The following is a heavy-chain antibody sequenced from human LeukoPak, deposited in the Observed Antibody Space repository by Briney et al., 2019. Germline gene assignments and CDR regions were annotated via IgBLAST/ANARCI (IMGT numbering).Heavy chain of an antibody. CDR3: AIRGYCSGGSCFSTDWGYDY. V-gene: IGHV1-18*01. D-gene: IGHD2-15*01. CDR2: ISTYNGNT. CDR1: GYTFTKYG. Sequence: ASVKVSCKASGYTFTKYGITWVRQAPGQGLEWMGWISTYNGNTNYAQKLQGRVTMTTDTSTSTAYMELRSLISDDAAVYYCAIRGYCSGGSCFSTDWGYDYWGQGTLVTVSS. J-gene: IGHJ4*02.